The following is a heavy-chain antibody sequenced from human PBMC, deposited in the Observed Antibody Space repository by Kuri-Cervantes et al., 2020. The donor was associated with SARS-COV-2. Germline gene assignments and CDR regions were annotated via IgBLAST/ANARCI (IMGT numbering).Heavy chain of an antibody. CDR2: IYYSGST. V-gene: IGHV4-59*08. J-gene: IGHJ6*02. CDR1: GGSISGYY. Sequence: SETLSLTCTVSGGSISGYYWSWIRQPPGKGLEWIGYIYYSGSTNYNPSLKSRVTISVDTSKNQFSLKLSSVTAADTAVYYCARLGWYYYYGMDVWGQGTTVTVSS. CDR3: ARLGWYYYYGMDV.